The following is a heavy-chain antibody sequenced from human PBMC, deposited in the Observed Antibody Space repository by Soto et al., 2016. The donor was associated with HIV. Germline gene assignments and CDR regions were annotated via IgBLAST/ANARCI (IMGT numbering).Heavy chain of an antibody. CDR1: GYTFTSYG. CDR3: ARSEMSASRFDL. Sequence: QVQLVQSGAEVKKPGASVKVSCKASGYTFTSYGISWVRQAPGQGLEWVGWISNYNGHTEYAQKFQGRVTMTTDTSTTTGFMELRNLISEDTALYYCARSEMSASRFDLWGQGTLVSVSS. V-gene: IGHV1-18*01. J-gene: IGHJ5*02. CDR2: ISNYNGHT.